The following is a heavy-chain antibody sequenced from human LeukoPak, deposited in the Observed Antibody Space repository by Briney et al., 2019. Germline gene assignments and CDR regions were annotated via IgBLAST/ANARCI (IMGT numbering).Heavy chain of an antibody. Sequence: PSETLSLTCAVYGGSFSGYYWSWIRQPPGKGLEWIGEINHSGSTNYNPSLKSRVTISVDTSKNQFSLKLSSVTAADTAVYYCARLVTLTGDDYWGQGTLVTVSS. CDR1: GGSFSGYY. J-gene: IGHJ4*02. D-gene: IGHD7-27*01. CDR3: ARLVTLTGDDY. V-gene: IGHV4-34*01. CDR2: INHSGST.